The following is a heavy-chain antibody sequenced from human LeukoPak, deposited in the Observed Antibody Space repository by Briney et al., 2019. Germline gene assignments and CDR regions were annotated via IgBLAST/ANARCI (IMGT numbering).Heavy chain of an antibody. CDR1: GFTFSSYA. V-gene: IGHV3-23*01. D-gene: IGHD6-19*01. CDR2: ISDGGGNT. J-gene: IGHJ4*02. Sequence: PGGSLRLSCAASGFTFSSYAMSWVRQAPGKGLEWVSAISDGGGNTYYADSVKGRFTISRDSSKNTLYLQMNSLRAEDRAVYYCAKGSSGWFGDYFDYWGQGTLVTVSS. CDR3: AKGSSGWFGDYFDY.